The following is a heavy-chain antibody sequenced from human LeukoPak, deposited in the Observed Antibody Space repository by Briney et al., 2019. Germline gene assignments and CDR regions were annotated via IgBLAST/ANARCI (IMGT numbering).Heavy chain of an antibody. V-gene: IGHV4-34*01. CDR2: INHSGST. Sequence: SETLSLTCAVYGGSFSGYYWSWIRQPPGKGLEWIGEINHSGSTNYNPSLKSRVTISVDTSKNQFSLKLSSVTAADTAVYYCARELRYFDWPYFDYWGQGTLVTVSP. D-gene: IGHD3-9*01. CDR3: ARELRYFDWPYFDY. CDR1: GGSFSGYY. J-gene: IGHJ4*02.